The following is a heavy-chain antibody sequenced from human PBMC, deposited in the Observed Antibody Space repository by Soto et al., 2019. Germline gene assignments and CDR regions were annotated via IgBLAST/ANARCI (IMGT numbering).Heavy chain of an antibody. Sequence: SLRLSCAASGFTFSSYGMHWVRQAPGKGLEWVAVISYDGSNKYYADSVKGRFTISRDNSKNTLYLQMNSLRAEDTAVYYCAKDPTVTPPGVYYYYGMDVWGQGTTVTVSS. CDR2: ISYDGSNK. D-gene: IGHD4-17*01. V-gene: IGHV3-30*18. CDR1: GFTFSSYG. CDR3: AKDPTVTPPGVYYYYGMDV. J-gene: IGHJ6*02.